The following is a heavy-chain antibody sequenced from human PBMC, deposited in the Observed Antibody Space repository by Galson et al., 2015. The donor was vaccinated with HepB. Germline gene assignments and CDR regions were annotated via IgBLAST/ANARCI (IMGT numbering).Heavy chain of an antibody. D-gene: IGHD3-3*01. CDR3: ARVPHARWSGYWSYYYYYMDV. V-gene: IGHV3-20*01. Sequence: SLRLSCAASGFTFDDYGMSWVRQAPGKGLEWVSGINWNGGSTGYADSVKGRFTISRDNAKNSLYLQMNSLRAEDTALYHCARVPHARWSGYWSYYYYYMDVWGKGTTVTVSS. J-gene: IGHJ6*03. CDR2: INWNGGST. CDR1: GFTFDDYG.